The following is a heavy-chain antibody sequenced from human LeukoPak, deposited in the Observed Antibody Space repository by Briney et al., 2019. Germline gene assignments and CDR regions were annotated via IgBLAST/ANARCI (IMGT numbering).Heavy chain of an antibody. V-gene: IGHV3-48*01. J-gene: IGHJ3*02. CDR3: ARVKGYCSGGSCYAASDI. CDR1: GFTFNTYS. Sequence: GGSLRLSCAASGFTFNTYSMNWVRQAPGKGLEWVSYISGSSTNISYADSVKGRFTISRDNAQNSPFLQMNSLRAEDTAVYYCARVKGYCSGGSCYAASDIWGQGTMVTVSS. CDR2: ISGSSTNI. D-gene: IGHD2-15*01.